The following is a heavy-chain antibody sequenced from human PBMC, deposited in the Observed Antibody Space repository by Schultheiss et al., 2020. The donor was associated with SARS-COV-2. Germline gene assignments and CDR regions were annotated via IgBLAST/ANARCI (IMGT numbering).Heavy chain of an antibody. CDR3: AIPWGRGYPEAYYYYGLDL. D-gene: IGHD3-16*01. CDR1: GYTFTGYY. V-gene: IGHV1-2*02. Sequence: ASVKVSCKASGYTFTGYYMHWVRQAPGQGLEWMGRINPSSGGTNVAQNFQGRITMTRDTSVRTVYMELSRLTSDDTAVYYCAIPWGRGYPEAYYYYGLDLWGQGTTVTVSS. J-gene: IGHJ6*02. CDR2: INPSSGGT.